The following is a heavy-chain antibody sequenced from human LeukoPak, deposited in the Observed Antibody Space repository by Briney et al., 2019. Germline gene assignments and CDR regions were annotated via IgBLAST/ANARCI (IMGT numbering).Heavy chain of an antibody. Sequence: SETLSLTCTVSGGSISSYYWSWIRQPPGKGLEWIGYIYYSGSTNYNPSLKSRVTISVDTSKNQFSLKLSSVTAADTAVYYCASTGGYYGSGTDYWGQGTLVTVSS. CDR2: IYYSGST. D-gene: IGHD3-10*01. CDR3: ASTGGYYGSGTDY. V-gene: IGHV4-59*08. CDR1: GGSISSYY. J-gene: IGHJ4*02.